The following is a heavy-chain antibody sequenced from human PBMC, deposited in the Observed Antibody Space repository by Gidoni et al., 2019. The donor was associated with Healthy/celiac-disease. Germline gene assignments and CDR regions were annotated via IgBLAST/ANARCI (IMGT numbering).Heavy chain of an antibody. V-gene: IGHV4-31*03. J-gene: IGHJ4*02. CDR1: GGSISSGGYY. CDR3: AREDVDPRGDPMGYFDY. D-gene: IGHD2-21*01. CDR2: IYYSGST. Sequence: QVQLQESGPGLVKPSQTLSLTCTVSGGSISSGGYYWSWIRQHPGKGLEWIGYIYYSGSTYYNPSLKSRVTISVDTSKNQFSLKLSSVTAADTAVYYCAREDVDPRGDPMGYFDYWGQGTLVTVSS.